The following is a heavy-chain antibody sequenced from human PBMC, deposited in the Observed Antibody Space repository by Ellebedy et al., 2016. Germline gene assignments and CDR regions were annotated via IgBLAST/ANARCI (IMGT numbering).Heavy chain of an antibody. CDR3: ARGVQSTVTSTYNRQLDY. Sequence: SETLSLTCTVSGGSISSYYWSWIRQPPGKGLEWIGYIYYSGSTNYNPSLKSRVTISVDTSKNQFSLKLSSVTAADTAVYYCARGVQSTVTSTYNRQLDYWGQGTLVTVSS. V-gene: IGHV4-59*01. J-gene: IGHJ4*02. CDR2: IYYSGST. D-gene: IGHD4-17*01. CDR1: GGSISSYY.